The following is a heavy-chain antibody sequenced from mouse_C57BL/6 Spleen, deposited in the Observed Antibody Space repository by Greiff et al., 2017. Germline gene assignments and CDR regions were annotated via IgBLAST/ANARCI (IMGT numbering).Heavy chain of an antibody. J-gene: IGHJ2*01. CDR1: GFTFSDYG. CDR2: ISSGSSTI. Sequence: DVKLVESGGGLVKPGGSLKLSCAASGFTFSDYGMHWVRQAPEKGLEWVAYISSGSSTIYYADTVKGRFTISRDNAKNTLFLQMTSLRSEDTAMYYCARNYGSSYDFDYWGQGTTRTVSS. CDR3: ARNYGSSYDFDY. D-gene: IGHD1-1*01. V-gene: IGHV5-17*01.